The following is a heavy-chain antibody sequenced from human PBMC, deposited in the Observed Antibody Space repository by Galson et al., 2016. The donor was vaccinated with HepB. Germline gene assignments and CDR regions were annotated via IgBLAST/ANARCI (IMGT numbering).Heavy chain of an antibody. D-gene: IGHD1-1*01. V-gene: IGHV3-21*04. CDR3: ATLYWNADDYNGMDV. CDR2: ITTSSSNI. J-gene: IGHJ6*02. CDR1: GFIFSDYS. Sequence: SLRLSCAASGFIFSDYSMNWVRQAPGKGLEWVSSITTSSSNIYYADSVKGRVTISRDNAKNSLYLQMSSLKASDTAMYYCATLYWNADDYNGMDVWGQGTTVTVSS.